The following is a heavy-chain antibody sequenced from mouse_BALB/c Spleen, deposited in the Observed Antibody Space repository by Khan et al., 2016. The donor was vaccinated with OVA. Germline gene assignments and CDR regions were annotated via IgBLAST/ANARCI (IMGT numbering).Heavy chain of an antibody. CDR3: ARSPYDYDAWFAY. CDR2: INYSGST. V-gene: IGHV3-2*02. Sequence: EVQLVESGPGLVTPSQSLSLTCTVTGYSITSDYAWNWIRQFPGNKLEWMGYINYSGSTSYNPSLKSRISITRDTSKNQFFLQLNSVTTEDTATYYCARSPYDYDAWFAYWGQGTLVTVSA. CDR1: GYSITSDYA. J-gene: IGHJ3*01. D-gene: IGHD2-4*01.